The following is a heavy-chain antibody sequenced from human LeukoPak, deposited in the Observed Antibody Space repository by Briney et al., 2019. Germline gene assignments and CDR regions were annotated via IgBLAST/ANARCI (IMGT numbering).Heavy chain of an antibody. V-gene: IGHV3-11*01. J-gene: IGHJ6*02. CDR3: ARRSYGGSRSMDV. D-gene: IGHD2-15*01. CDR2: ISPSAATI. Sequence: GGSLRLSCAASGFTFSNYAMSWVRRAPGKGLEWLSYISPSAATIYSADSVKGRFTISRDNTNNSLYLQMDSLRADNTAMYYCARRSYGGSRSMDVWGQGTTVTVSS. CDR1: GFTFSNYA.